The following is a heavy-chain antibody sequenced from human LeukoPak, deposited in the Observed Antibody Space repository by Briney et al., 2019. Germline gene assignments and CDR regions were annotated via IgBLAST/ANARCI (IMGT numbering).Heavy chain of an antibody. J-gene: IGHJ3*02. D-gene: IGHD4-17*01. CDR2: ISVSNGVP. CDR3: ATYLGVTTTGVFDI. CDR1: GYTFTDYG. Sequence: GASVKVSCRASGYTFTDYGIGWVRQAPGLGLEWMGWISVSNGVPKYAQKLQGRVSMTTDTSTSTAYMELRSLRSDDTAVYYCATYLGVTTTGVFDIWGQGTMVTVSS. V-gene: IGHV1-18*01.